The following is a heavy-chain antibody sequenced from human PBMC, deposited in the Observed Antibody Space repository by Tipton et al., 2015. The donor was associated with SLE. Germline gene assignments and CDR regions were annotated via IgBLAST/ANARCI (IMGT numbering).Heavy chain of an antibody. D-gene: IGHD1-20*01. Sequence: TLSLTCTVSGVSISSGGYYWTWIRQHPGKGLEWIGYIYYSGTTYYNPSLKSRVTISIDTSKNQFYLKLSSVTAADTAVYYCARDDINGTGSDAFDIWGQGTMVTVSS. CDR3: ARDDINGTGSDAFDI. V-gene: IGHV4-31*03. CDR1: GVSISSGGYY. CDR2: IYYSGTT. J-gene: IGHJ3*02.